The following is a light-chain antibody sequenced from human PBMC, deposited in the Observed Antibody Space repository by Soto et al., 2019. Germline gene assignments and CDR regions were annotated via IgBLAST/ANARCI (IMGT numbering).Light chain of an antibody. J-gene: IGKJ1*01. V-gene: IGKV3D-15*01. CDR3: QQYNNWRT. CDR1: QSVSSK. Sequence: EIVMTQSPATLSVSPGERATLSCRASQSVSSKLAWYQQKPGQAPRLLIYGASTRATGIPARFSGSGSGTEFTLTISSLQSEDFAIYYCQQYNNWRTFGQGTDGEIK. CDR2: GAS.